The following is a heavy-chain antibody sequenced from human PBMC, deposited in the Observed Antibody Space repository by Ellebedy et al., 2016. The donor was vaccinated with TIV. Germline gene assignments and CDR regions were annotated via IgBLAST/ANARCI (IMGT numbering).Heavy chain of an antibody. CDR1: GYTFTSYG. CDR2: ISAYNGNT. CDR3: ARGPVGAAY. J-gene: IGHJ4*02. D-gene: IGHD1-26*01. V-gene: IGHV1-18*04. Sequence: AASVKVSCKASGYTFTSYGISWARQAPGQGREWMGWISAYNGNTNYAQKFQGRVTMTANTSISTAYMELSSLTSEDTAVYYCARGPVGAAYWGQGTLVTVSS.